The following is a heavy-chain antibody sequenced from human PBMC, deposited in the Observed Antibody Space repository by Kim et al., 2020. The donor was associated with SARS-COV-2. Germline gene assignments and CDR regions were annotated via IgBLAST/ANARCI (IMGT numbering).Heavy chain of an antibody. CDR3: ASQTTVIKGSFDY. CDR2: ISGGGGST. Sequence: GGSLRLSCAASGFTFSSYAMRWVRQASGKGLEWVLAISGGGGSTSYADSVKGRFTISRDTSKNTLYLQMNSLRAEDTAVYYCASQTTVIKGSFDYWGQGTLVTVSS. V-gene: IGHV3-23*01. D-gene: IGHD4-17*01. J-gene: IGHJ4*02. CDR1: GFTFSSYA.